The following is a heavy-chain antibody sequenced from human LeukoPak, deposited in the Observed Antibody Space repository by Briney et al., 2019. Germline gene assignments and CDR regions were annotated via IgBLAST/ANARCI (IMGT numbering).Heavy chain of an antibody. Sequence: GGSLRLSCAASGFTFSSCGMHWVRQAPGKGLEWVSNISGGGGDTYYGDSVKGRFTISRDNSKTTLYLQMNSLRVEDTAVYWCVKTMTGYFSDGFDIWGQGTMVTVSS. CDR1: GFTFSSCG. CDR2: ISGGGGDT. D-gene: IGHD3-9*01. V-gene: IGHV3-23*01. CDR3: VKTMTGYFSDGFDI. J-gene: IGHJ3*02.